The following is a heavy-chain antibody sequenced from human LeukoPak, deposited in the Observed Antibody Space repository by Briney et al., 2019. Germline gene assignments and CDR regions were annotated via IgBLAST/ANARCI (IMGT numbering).Heavy chain of an antibody. D-gene: IGHD6-13*01. J-gene: IGHJ4*02. Sequence: GSSVKVSCKASGGTFSSYAISWVRQAPGQGLEWMGGIIPIFGTANYAQRFQGRVTITADKSTSTAYMELSSLRSEDTAVYYCARGPGSSWSPHYFDYWGQGTLVTVSS. CDR1: GGTFSSYA. CDR3: ARGPGSSWSPHYFDY. CDR2: IIPIFGTA. V-gene: IGHV1-69*06.